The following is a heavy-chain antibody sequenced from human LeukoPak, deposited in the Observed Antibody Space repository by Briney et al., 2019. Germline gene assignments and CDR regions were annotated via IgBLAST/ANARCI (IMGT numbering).Heavy chain of an antibody. D-gene: IGHD2-2*01. CDR1: GGTFSSYA. V-gene: IGHV1-69*13. CDR3: AAGAIVVVPATSNPFDY. CDR2: IIPIFGTA. Sequence: SVKVSCKASGGTFSSYAISWVRQAPGQGLEWMGGIIPIFGTANYAQKFQGRVTITADESTSTAYMELRSVRSEDTAVYYCAAGAIVVVPATSNPFDYWGQGTLVTVSS. J-gene: IGHJ4*02.